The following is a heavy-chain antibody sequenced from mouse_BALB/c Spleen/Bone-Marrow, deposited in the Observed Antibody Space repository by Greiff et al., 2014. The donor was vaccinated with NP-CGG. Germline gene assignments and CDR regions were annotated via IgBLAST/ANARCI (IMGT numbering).Heavy chain of an antibody. J-gene: IGHJ4*01. CDR3: ARSGGYSMDY. CDR1: GYTFTSYD. V-gene: IGHV1S56*01. Sequence: QVQLQQSGPELVKPGALVKISCKASGYTFTSYDINWVKQRPGQGLEWIGWIYPGDGSTKYNEKFKGKATLTADKSSSTAYMQLSSLTSADAADFFCARSGGYSMDYWGQGTSVTVSS. CDR2: IYPGDGST. D-gene: IGHD3-1*01.